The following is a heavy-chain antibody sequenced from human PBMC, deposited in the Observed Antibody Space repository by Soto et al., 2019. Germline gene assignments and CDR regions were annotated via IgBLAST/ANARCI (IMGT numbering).Heavy chain of an antibody. D-gene: IGHD2-21*02. CDR3: ARAGYCGPGCYYYFDY. CDR2: IKPDGSAT. Sequence: PGGSLRLSCAVSGFTFGSYWMNWVRLIPGKGLEWVAYIKPDGSATYYVDSVKGRFTISRDNAKNSLYLQVNSLRVEDTSVYYCARAGYCGPGCYYYFDYWGQGTLVTVYS. CDR1: GFTFGSYW. J-gene: IGHJ4*02. V-gene: IGHV3-7*01.